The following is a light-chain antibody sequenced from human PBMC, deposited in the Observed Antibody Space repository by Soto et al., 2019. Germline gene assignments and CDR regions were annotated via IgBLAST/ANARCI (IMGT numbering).Light chain of an antibody. V-gene: IGKV1-9*01. Sequence: DIQLTQSPSFVSASVGDRVTITCRASQDIGNFLAWYQQKPGKAPKLLIYSASTLQSGVPSRFSGSGSAAEFSLTISSXQPEDFAAYFCQQLNNYPLTFGGGTKVDIK. CDR1: QDIGNF. CDR2: SAS. J-gene: IGKJ4*01. CDR3: QQLNNYPLT.